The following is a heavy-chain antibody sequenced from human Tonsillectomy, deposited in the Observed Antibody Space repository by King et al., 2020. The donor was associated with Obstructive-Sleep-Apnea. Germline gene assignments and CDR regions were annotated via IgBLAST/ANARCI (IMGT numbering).Heavy chain of an antibody. CDR2: ISSSSSYI. Sequence: VQLVESGGGLVKPGGSLRLSCAASGFTFSSYSMNWVRQAPGKGLEWVSSISSSSSYIYYADSVKGRFTISRDNAKNSLYLQMNSLRAEDTAVYYCARDWGSYPNWFDPWGREPWSPSPQ. D-gene: IGHD1-26*01. V-gene: IGHV3-21*01. J-gene: IGHJ5*02. CDR1: GFTFSSYS. CDR3: ARDWGSYPNWFDP.